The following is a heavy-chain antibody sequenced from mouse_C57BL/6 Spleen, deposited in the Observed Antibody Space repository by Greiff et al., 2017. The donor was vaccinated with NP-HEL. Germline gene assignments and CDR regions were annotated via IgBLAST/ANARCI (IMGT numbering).Heavy chain of an antibody. D-gene: IGHD1-3*01. V-gene: IGHV1-82*01. Sequence: QVQLKQSGPELVKPGASVKISCKASGYAFSSSWMNWVKQRPGKGLEWIGRIYPGDGDTNYNGKFKGKATLTADKSSSTAYMQLSSLTSEDSAVYFCARKGSSGFDYWGQGTTLTVSS. CDR3: ARKGSSGFDY. CDR2: IYPGDGDT. CDR1: GYAFSSSW. J-gene: IGHJ2*01.